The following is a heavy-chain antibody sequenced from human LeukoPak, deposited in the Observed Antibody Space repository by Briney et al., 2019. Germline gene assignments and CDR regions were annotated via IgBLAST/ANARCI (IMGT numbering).Heavy chain of an antibody. CDR1: GGSFSGYY. J-gene: IGHJ4*02. Sequence: ASETLSLTCAVYGGSFSGYYWSWIRQPPGKGLEWIGEINHSGSTNYNPSLKSRVTISVDTSKNQFSLKLSSVTAADTAVYYCARGDSSGYYPQPIDYWGQGTLVTVSS. V-gene: IGHV4-34*01. CDR2: INHSGST. D-gene: IGHD3-22*01. CDR3: ARGDSSGYYPQPIDY.